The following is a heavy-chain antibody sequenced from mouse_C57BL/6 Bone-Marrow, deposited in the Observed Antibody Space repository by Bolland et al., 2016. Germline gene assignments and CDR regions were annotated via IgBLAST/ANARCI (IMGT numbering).Heavy chain of an antibody. J-gene: IGHJ3*01. V-gene: IGHV1-18*01. CDR3: ARLRGWLAY. Sequence: INPNNGGTIYNQKFKGKATLTVDKSSSTAYMELRSRTSEDTAVYYCARLRGWLAYWGQGTLV. CDR2: INPNNGGT.